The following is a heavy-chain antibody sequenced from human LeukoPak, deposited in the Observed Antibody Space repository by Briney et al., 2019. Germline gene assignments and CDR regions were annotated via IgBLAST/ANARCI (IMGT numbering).Heavy chain of an antibody. J-gene: IGHJ5*02. CDR3: AKFTIFGVVIISDNWFDP. CDR1: GFTFSSYA. D-gene: IGHD3-3*01. V-gene: IGHV3-23*01. Sequence: GGSLRLSCAASGFTFSSYAMSWVRQAPGKGLVWVSAISGSGGSTYYADSVKGRFTISRDNSKNTLYLQMNSLRAEDTAVYYCAKFTIFGVVIISDNWFDPWGQGTLVTVSS. CDR2: ISGSGGST.